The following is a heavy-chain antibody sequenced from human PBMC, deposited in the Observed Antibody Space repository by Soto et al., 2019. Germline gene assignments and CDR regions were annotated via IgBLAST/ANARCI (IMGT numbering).Heavy chain of an antibody. D-gene: IGHD3-9*01. CDR1: GFTFSSYG. CDR2: ISYDGSNK. V-gene: IGHV3-30*18. Sequence: QVQLVESGGGVVQPGRSLRLSCAASGFTFSSYGMHWVRQAPGKGLEWVAVISYDGSNKYYADSVKGRFTISRDNSKNTLYLQMNSLRAEDTAVYYCAKTRYFDWLLYESAFDIWGQGTMVTVSS. J-gene: IGHJ3*02. CDR3: AKTRYFDWLLYESAFDI.